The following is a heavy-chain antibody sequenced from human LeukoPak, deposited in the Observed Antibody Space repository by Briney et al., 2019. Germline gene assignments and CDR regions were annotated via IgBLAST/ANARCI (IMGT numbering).Heavy chain of an antibody. Sequence: GGSLRLSCAASGFTFDDYAMHWVRQAPGKGLEWVSGISWNSGSIGYADSVKGRFTISRDNAKNSPYLQMNSLRAEDTALYYCAKGPSYILTGYFDYWGQGTLVTVSS. CDR2: ISWNSGSI. J-gene: IGHJ4*02. V-gene: IGHV3-9*01. CDR1: GFTFDDYA. D-gene: IGHD3-9*01. CDR3: AKGPSYILTGYFDY.